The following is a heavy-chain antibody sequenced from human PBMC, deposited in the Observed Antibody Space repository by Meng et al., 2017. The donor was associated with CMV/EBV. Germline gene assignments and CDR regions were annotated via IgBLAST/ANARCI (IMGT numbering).Heavy chain of an antibody. J-gene: IGHJ6*02. CDR2: TYYRSKWYN. D-gene: IGHD2-2*01. CDR3: ARDRYCSSTSCYWVGMDV. CDR1: GDSVSSNSAA. Sequence: SQTLSLTCAISGDSVSSNSAAWNWIRQSPSRGLEWLGRTYYRSKWYNDYAVSVKSRITINPDTSKNQFSLQLNSATPEDTAVYYCARDRYCSSTSCYWVGMDVWGQGTTVTVSS. V-gene: IGHV6-1*01.